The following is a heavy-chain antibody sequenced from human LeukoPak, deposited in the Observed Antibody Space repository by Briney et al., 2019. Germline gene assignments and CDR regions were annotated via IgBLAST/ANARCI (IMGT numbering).Heavy chain of an antibody. V-gene: IGHV4-34*01. Sequence: PSETLSLTCAVYGGSFSGYYWSWIRQPPGKGLEWIGEINHSGSTNCNPSLKSRVTISVDTSKNQFSLKLSSVTAADTAVYYCARVVAAAGTNALGDYWGQGTLVTVSS. CDR2: INHSGST. CDR1: GGSFSGYY. J-gene: IGHJ4*02. CDR3: ARVVAAAGTNALGDY. D-gene: IGHD6-13*01.